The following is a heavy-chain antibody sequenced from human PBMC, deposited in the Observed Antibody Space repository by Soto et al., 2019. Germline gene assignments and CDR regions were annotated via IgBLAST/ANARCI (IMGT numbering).Heavy chain of an antibody. D-gene: IGHD3-16*01. CDR1: RDTFNKYA. V-gene: IGHV1-69*01. CDR2: IIPIFSSR. CDR3: ARGETYLGV. Sequence: QVQLVQSGAEVKKPGSSVKVSCKNSRDTFNKYAFNWVRQAPGQGLEWMGWIIPIFSSRNYAEKFQGRVTITADDSTSTAYMELRSLRFVDTAVYYCARGETYLGVWGQGTTVTVAS. J-gene: IGHJ6*02.